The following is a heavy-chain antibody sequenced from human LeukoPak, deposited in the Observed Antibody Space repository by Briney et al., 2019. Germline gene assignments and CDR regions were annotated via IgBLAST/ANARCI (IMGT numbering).Heavy chain of an antibody. Sequence: ASVKVSCKASGGTFSSYAITWVRQAPGQGLEWMGWISAYNGNTNSAQKLQGRVTMTTDTSTSTAYMELRSLRSDDTAVYYCARVKGVTGTTYYMDVWGKGTTVTVSS. CDR2: ISAYNGNT. J-gene: IGHJ6*03. V-gene: IGHV1-18*01. CDR3: ARVKGVTGTTYYMDV. D-gene: IGHD1-7*01. CDR1: GGTFSSYA.